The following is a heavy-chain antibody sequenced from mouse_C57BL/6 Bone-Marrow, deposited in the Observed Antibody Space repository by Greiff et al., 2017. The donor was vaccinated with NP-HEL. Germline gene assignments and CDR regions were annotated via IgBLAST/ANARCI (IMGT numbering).Heavy chain of an antibody. CDR3: ASSYGYAPYYFDY. V-gene: IGHV5-4*03. CDR1: GFTFSSYA. D-gene: IGHD2-2*01. Sequence: EVKLVESGGGLVKPGGSLKLSCAASGFTFSSYAMPWVRQTPEKRLEWVATISDGGSYTYYPDNVKGRFTISRYNAKNNLYLQMSHLKSEDTAMYYCASSYGYAPYYFDYWGQGTTLTVSS. CDR2: ISDGGSYT. J-gene: IGHJ2*01.